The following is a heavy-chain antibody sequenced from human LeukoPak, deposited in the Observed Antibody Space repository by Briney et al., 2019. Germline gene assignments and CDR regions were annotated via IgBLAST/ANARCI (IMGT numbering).Heavy chain of an antibody. D-gene: IGHD1-26*01. J-gene: IGHJ4*02. V-gene: IGHV3-30-3*01. CDR1: GFTFSSYA. CDR3: ARDSDIVGATPFDY. CDR2: ISYHGSNI. Sequence: GGSLRLSCAASGFTFSSYAMHWVRQTPGKGLEWVAVISYHGSNIYYADSVKGRFTISRDNAKNTLYLQMNSLRAEDMAVYYCARDSDIVGATPFDYWGQGTLVTVSS.